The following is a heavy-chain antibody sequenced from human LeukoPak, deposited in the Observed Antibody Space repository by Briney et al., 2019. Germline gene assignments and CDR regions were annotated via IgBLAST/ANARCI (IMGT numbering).Heavy chain of an antibody. V-gene: IGHV1-2*02. J-gene: IGHJ4*02. CDR3: ARDFNPYYYDSSGYSQ. D-gene: IGHD3-22*01. Sequence: KPGASVKVSCKASGYTFTGYYMHWVRQAPGQGLEWMGWINPNSGGTNYAQKFQGRVTMTRDTSISTAYMELSRLRSDDTAVYYCARDFNPYYYDSSGYSQWGQGTLVTVSS. CDR1: GYTFTGYY. CDR2: INPNSGGT.